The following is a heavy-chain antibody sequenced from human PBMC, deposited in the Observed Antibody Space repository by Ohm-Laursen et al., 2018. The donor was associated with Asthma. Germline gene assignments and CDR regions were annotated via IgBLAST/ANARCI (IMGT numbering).Heavy chain of an antibody. D-gene: IGHD2-15*01. CDR3: ARHSGYCSGGSCYPHFDY. J-gene: IGHJ4*02. CDR2: IIPIFGIA. V-gene: IGHV1-69*10. Sequence: SVKVSCKASGGTFSSYAISWVRQAPGQGLEWMGGIIPIFGIANYAQKFQGRVTITADKSTSTAYMELSSLRSEDTAVYYCARHSGYCSGGSCYPHFDYWGQGTLVTVSS. CDR1: GGTFSSYA.